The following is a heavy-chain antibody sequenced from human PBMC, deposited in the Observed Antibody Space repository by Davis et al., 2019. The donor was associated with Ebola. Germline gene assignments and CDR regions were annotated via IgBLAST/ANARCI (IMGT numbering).Heavy chain of an antibody. CDR1: GGSISSSSYY. Sequence: MPSETLSLTCTVSGGSISSSSYYWGWIRQPPGKGLEWIGSIYYSGSTNYNPSLKSRVTISVDTSKNQFSLKLSSVTAADTAVYYCARLGTWFGELLSGGFDPWGQGTLVTVSS. V-gene: IGHV4-39*07. J-gene: IGHJ5*02. CDR3: ARLGTWFGELLSGGFDP. D-gene: IGHD3-10*01. CDR2: IYYSGST.